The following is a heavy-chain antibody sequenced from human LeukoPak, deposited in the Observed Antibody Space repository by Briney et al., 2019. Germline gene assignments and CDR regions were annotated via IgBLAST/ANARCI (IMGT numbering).Heavy chain of an antibody. Sequence: PGGSLRLSCAASGFTFSSYGMHWVRQAPGKGLEWVAVISYDGSNKYYADSVKGRFTISRDNSKNTLYLQMNSLRAEDTAVYYCAKDNWNDVNYYHYGMDVWGQGTTVTVSS. CDR2: ISYDGSNK. J-gene: IGHJ6*02. CDR1: GFTFSSYG. CDR3: AKDNWNDVNYYHYGMDV. D-gene: IGHD1-20*01. V-gene: IGHV3-30*18.